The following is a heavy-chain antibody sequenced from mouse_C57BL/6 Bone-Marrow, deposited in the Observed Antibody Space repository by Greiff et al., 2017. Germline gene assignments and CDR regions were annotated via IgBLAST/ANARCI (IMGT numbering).Heavy chain of an antibody. CDR3: ARGGYSYVSGPWFAS. Sequence: QVQLQQPGAELVRPGTSVKLSCKASGYTFTSYWMHWVKQRPGQGLEWIGVIDPSDSYTNYNQKFKGKATLTVDTSSSTAYMQLSSLTSEDSAVYFCARGGYSYVSGPWFASWGQGTLVTVS. V-gene: IGHV1-59*01. CDR2: IDPSDSYT. J-gene: IGHJ3*01. D-gene: IGHD1-1*01. CDR1: GYTFTSYW.